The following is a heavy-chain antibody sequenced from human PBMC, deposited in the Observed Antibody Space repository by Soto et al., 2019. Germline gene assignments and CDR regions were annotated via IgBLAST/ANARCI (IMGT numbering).Heavy chain of an antibody. CDR3: AKDPKATGTHY. D-gene: IGHD1-1*01. CDR2: ITYDGSNK. Sequence: LSCAASGFIIVSYGIHWVRQAPGKGLEWVAVITYDGSNKYYADSVKGRFSISRDNSRNRLYLQMYSLRPEDTAVYYCAKDPKATGTHYWGRGTLVTVSS. V-gene: IGHV3-30*18. CDR1: GFIIVSYG. J-gene: IGHJ4*02.